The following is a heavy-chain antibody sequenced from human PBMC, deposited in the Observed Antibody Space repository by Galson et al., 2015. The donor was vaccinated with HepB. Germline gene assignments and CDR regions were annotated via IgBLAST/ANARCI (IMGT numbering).Heavy chain of an antibody. J-gene: IGHJ4*02. CDR3: TRLGDLSGYSSL. CDR1: GFTFSGSA. D-gene: IGHD6-13*01. Sequence: SLRLSCAASGFTFSGSAMHWVRQASGRGLEWVGRIESKANSYATAYAASVKGRFTISRDDSKNTAYMQMNSLKTEDTAVYYCTRLGDLSGYSSLWGQGTLVTVSS. CDR2: IESKANSYAT. V-gene: IGHV3-73*01.